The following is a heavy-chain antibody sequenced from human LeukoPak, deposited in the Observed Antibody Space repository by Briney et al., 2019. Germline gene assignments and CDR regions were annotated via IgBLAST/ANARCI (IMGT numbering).Heavy chain of an antibody. CDR3: ARYRGANWFDP. CDR1: GFTFTNAW. V-gene: IGHV3-7*05. CDR2: IKQDGSDK. Sequence: GGSLRLSCAASGFTFTNAWMSWVRQAPGRGLEWVASIKQDGSDKYYVDSVKGRFTISRDNAKNSLYLQMSSLRAEDTAVYYCARYRGANWFDPWGQGTLVTVSS. J-gene: IGHJ5*02. D-gene: IGHD1-26*01.